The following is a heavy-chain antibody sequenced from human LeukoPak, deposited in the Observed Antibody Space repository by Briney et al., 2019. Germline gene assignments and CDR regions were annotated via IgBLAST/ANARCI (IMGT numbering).Heavy chain of an antibody. V-gene: IGHV3-30*18. CDR2: ISFEGSKI. J-gene: IGHJ4*02. CDR1: GFPFSDHN. D-gene: IGHD5-24*01. CDR3: AKTIDGYWPQFDV. Sequence: GKSLRLSCAASGFPFSDHNIHWVRRAPGKGLEWVAFISFEGSKIDYADSVKGRFTISRDNTQNTVSLQMNSLRSDDTAMYYCAKTIDGYWPQFDVWGQGTLVTVSS.